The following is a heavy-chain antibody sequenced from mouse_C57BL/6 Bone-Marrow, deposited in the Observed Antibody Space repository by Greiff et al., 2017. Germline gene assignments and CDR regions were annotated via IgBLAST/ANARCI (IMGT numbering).Heavy chain of an antibody. Sequence: EVKLMESGGDLVKPGGSLKLSCAASGFTFSSYGMSWVRQTPDKRLEWVATISSGGSYTYYPDSVKGRFTISRDNAKNTLYLQMSSLKSEDTAMYYCARFYYWYFDVWGTGTTVTVPS. V-gene: IGHV5-6*01. CDR3: ARFYYWYFDV. J-gene: IGHJ1*03. CDR1: GFTFSSYG. CDR2: ISSGGSYT.